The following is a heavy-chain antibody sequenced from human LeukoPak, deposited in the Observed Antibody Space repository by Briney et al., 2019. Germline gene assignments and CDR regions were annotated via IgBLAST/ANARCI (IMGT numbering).Heavy chain of an antibody. CDR3: ARVREAETNPCPDY. Sequence: SETLSLTCTVSGGSISSGDHYWSWIRQPPGKGLEWIGYIYRSGSTYYNPSLKSRVTISVDRPKNQFSLNLSSVTAADTAVYFCARVREAETNPCPDYWGQGTLVTVSS. V-gene: IGHV4-30-2*01. D-gene: IGHD1-14*01. CDR2: IYRSGST. J-gene: IGHJ4*02. CDR1: GGSISSGDHY.